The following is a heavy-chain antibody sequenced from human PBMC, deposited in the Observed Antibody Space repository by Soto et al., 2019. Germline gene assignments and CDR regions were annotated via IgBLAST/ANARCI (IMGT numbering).Heavy chain of an antibody. Sequence: QVQLVESGGGVVQPGRSLRLSCAASGFTFSSYGMHWVRQAPGKGLEWVAVISYDGSNKYYADSVKGRFTISRDNSKNKLYLQMNSLRAEDTALYYCAKDLYYDFWSGYYIGMDVWGQGTTVTVSS. CDR2: ISYDGSNK. V-gene: IGHV3-30*18. J-gene: IGHJ6*02. CDR1: GFTFSSYG. D-gene: IGHD3-3*01. CDR3: AKDLYYDFWSGYYIGMDV.